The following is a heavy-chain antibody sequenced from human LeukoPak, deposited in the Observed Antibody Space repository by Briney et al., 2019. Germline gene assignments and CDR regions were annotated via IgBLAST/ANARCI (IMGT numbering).Heavy chain of an antibody. V-gene: IGHV3-21*06. D-gene: IGHD3-22*01. CDR3: ARETNTSDTSGYIRADVRRDDH. J-gene: IGHJ4*02. Sequence: KPGGSLRLSCAASGFTFSLYSMSWVRQAPGGGLEWVATISSSGTYIYYIDSVKGRFTISRDNARNSLYLQMNSLRAEDTAVYYCARETNTSDTSGYIRADVRRDDHWGQGTLSPSPQ. CDR2: ISSSGTYI. CDR1: GFTFSLYS.